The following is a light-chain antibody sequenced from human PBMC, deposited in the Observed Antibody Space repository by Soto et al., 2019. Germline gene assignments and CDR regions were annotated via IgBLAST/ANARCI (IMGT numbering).Light chain of an antibody. V-gene: IGLV2-23*01. CDR2: EGH. J-gene: IGLJ1*01. Sequence: QSVLAQPASVSGSPGQSITISCTGANGHVGTYSLVSWYQQHPGKAPKVVIYEGHKRPSGVPDRFSGSTSVNTASLTISGLQTDDEADYYCCLYVGGTTYVFGTGTKVTGL. CDR1: NGHVGTYSL. CDR3: CLYVGGTTYV.